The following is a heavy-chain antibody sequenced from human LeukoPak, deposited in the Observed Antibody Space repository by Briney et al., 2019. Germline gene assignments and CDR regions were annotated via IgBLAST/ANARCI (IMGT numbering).Heavy chain of an antibody. J-gene: IGHJ4*02. D-gene: IGHD7-27*01. CDR3: ARNNWGIDE. V-gene: IGHV3-74*01. Sequence: GGSLRLSCAASGFKFSNHWMHWVRQSPGKGLVWVARINNVGSDTSHADSVEGRFTISRDNAANTLYLQMNSLRVEDTAMYFCARNNWGIDEWGQGTLVTVSS. CDR2: INNVGSDT. CDR1: GFKFSNHW.